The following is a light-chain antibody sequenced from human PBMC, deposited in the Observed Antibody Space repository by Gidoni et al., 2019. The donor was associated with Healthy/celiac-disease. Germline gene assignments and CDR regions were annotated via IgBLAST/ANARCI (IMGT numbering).Light chain of an antibody. CDR3: NSRDSSGNPHVV. V-gene: IGLV3-19*01. Sequence: SSELPQDPAVSVALGKTVRITCQGDSLRSYYASWYQQKPGQAPVVVIYGKNNRPSGIPDRFSGSSSGNIASLTITGAQAEDEADYYCNSRDSSGNPHVVFGGGTKLTVL. J-gene: IGLJ2*01. CDR2: GKN. CDR1: SLRSYY.